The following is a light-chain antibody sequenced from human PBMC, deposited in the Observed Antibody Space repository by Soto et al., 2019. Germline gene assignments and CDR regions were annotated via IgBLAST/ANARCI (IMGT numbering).Light chain of an antibody. J-gene: IGKJ1*01. V-gene: IGKV3-15*01. CDR2: GAS. CDR3: QQYNNWPWT. CDR1: QSISDT. Sequence: MTQSPSTLSASVGDRVTITCRASQSISDTLAWYQQKPGQAPRLLIYGASKRATGFPARFSGSGSGTDFTLTISSLQSEDFAVYYCQQYNNWPWTFGQGTKVDIK.